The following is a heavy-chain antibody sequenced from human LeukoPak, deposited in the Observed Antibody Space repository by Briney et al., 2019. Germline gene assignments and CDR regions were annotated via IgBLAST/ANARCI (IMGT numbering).Heavy chain of an antibody. J-gene: IGHJ4*02. Sequence: GGSLRLSCAASGFTFDDYGMSWVRQAPGKGLEWVSGINWNGGSTGYADSVKGRFTISRDNAKNTLYLQMNSLRAEDTAVYYCAKEDMASRQLDYWGQGTLVTVSS. CDR2: INWNGGST. V-gene: IGHV3-20*04. CDR3: AKEDMASRQLDY. D-gene: IGHD1-1*01. CDR1: GFTFDDYG.